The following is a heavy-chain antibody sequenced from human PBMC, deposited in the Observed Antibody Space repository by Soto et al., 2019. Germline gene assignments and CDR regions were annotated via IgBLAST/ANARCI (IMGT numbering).Heavy chain of an antibody. CDR3: AREVDSSSWSFDT. CDR1: GYSISSGYY. Sequence: SETLSLTCAVSGYSISSGYYWGWIRQPPGKGLEWIGSIYHSGSTYYNPSLKSRVTISVDTSKNQFSLKLSSVTAADTAVYYCAREVDSSSWSFDTWGQGXLVTVSS. D-gene: IGHD6-13*01. V-gene: IGHV4-38-2*02. J-gene: IGHJ5*02. CDR2: IYHSGST.